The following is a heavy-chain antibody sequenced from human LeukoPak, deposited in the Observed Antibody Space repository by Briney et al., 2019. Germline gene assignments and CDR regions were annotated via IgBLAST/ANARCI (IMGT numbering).Heavy chain of an antibody. Sequence: GGSLRLSCVVSGFTVSNNYMTWVRQAPGKGLEWVSSISSSSSYIYYADSVKGRFTISRDNAKNSLYLQMNSLRAEDTAVYYCAALGGGYWGQGTLVTVSS. D-gene: IGHD3-16*01. V-gene: IGHV3-21*01. J-gene: IGHJ4*02. CDR1: GFTVSNNY. CDR3: AALGGGY. CDR2: ISSSSSYI.